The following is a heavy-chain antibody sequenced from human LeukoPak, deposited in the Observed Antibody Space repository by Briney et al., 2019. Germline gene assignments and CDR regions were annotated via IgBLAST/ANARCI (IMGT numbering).Heavy chain of an antibody. V-gene: IGHV1-2*02. CDR3: ATFTWSVGATLGYAFDI. CDR1: GYTFTAYY. D-gene: IGHD1-26*01. J-gene: IGHJ3*02. CDR2: TNPNSGAT. Sequence: ASVKVSCKASGYTFTAYYMHWVRQAPGQGREWMGWTNPNSGATNYAQKFQGRVTMTRDMSISTAYMELSRLRSDDTAVYYCATFTWSVGATLGYAFDIWGQGTMVTVSS.